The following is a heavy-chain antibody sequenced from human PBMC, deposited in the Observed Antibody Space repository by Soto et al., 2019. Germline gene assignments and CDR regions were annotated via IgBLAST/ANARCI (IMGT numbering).Heavy chain of an antibody. CDR3: ARTITGYFWAGAY. D-gene: IGHD2-21*01. Sequence: GGSLRLSCAGSGFTFGAYTMSWVRQAPGKGLEWVGSIRSTAYGAPTDVAASVKGRFTISRDESKNTLYLQMDSLRAEDTAIYYCARTITGYFWAGAYWGQGTLVTVSS. CDR2: IRSTAYGAPT. J-gene: IGHJ4*02. V-gene: IGHV3-49*04. CDR1: GFTFGAYT.